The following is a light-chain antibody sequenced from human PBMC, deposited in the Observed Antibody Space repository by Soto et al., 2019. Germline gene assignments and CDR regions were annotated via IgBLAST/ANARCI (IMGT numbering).Light chain of an antibody. Sequence: EIVMTQSPATLSVSPGESATLSCRASQRLSSNLAWYQQKLGQAPRLLIYGAFSRATGIPARFSGSGSGTEFTLTISSVQSEDFAFYYCQQYNDWPRTFGQGTKVAIK. CDR3: QQYNDWPRT. V-gene: IGKV3-15*01. J-gene: IGKJ1*01. CDR2: GAF. CDR1: QRLSSN.